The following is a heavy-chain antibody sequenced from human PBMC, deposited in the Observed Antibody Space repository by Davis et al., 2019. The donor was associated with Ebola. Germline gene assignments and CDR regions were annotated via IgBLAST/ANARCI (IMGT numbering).Heavy chain of an antibody. CDR2: ISSSGSTI. J-gene: IGHJ6*02. D-gene: IGHD5-18*01. V-gene: IGHV3-11*04. CDR1: GFTFSDYY. CDR3: ARQYSYGSRWYYYYGMDV. Sequence: GESLKISCAASGFTFSDYYMSWIRQAPGTGLEWVSYISSSGSTIYYADPVKGRFTISRDNSKNTLYLQMNSLRAEDTAVYYCARQYSYGSRWYYYYGMDVWGQGTTVTVSS.